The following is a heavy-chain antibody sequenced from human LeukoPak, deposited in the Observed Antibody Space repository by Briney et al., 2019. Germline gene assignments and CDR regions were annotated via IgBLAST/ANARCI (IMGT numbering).Heavy chain of an antibody. Sequence: GASVKVSCKASGYTFTGYYMHWVRQAPGQGLEWMGWINPNSGGTNYAQKFQGRVTMTRDTSISTAYMELSRLRSDDTAVYYCARHAYGSGSYSRFDYWGQGTLVTVSS. CDR3: ARHAYGSGSYSRFDY. V-gene: IGHV1-2*02. CDR2: INPNSGGT. J-gene: IGHJ4*02. D-gene: IGHD3-10*01. CDR1: GYTFTGYY.